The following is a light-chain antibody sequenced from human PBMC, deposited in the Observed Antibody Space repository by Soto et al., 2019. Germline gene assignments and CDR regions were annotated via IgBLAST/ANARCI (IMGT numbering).Light chain of an antibody. Sequence: QSALTQPASVSGSPGQSITISCTGTTSDIGSYNFVSWYQQHPGKAPKLMIYEVSNRPSGVSNRFSGSKSGNTASLTISGLRAEDEADYYCSSFTSSSTLVFATGTKVTVL. J-gene: IGLJ1*01. CDR2: EVS. CDR3: SSFTSSSTLV. CDR1: TSDIGSYNF. V-gene: IGLV2-14*03.